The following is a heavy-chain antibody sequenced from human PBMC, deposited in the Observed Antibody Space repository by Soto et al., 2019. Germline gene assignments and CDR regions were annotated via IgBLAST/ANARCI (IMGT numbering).Heavy chain of an antibody. CDR1: GFTFSLVS. CDR3: ARVAY. J-gene: IGHJ4*02. CDR2: ISSASSVT. V-gene: IGHV3-21*04. Sequence: PGGSLRLSCEASGFTFSLVSMNWVRHVPGKGVEWVASISSASSVTWYADSVKGRFIISRDNAQNSLFLQMNILTPEDSARYYCARVAYWGPGTQVTVSS.